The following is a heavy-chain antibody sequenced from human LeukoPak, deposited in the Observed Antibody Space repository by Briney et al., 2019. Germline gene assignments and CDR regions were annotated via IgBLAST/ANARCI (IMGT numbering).Heavy chain of an antibody. CDR3: TTGSYYDSTDY. J-gene: IGHJ4*02. D-gene: IGHD3-22*01. CDR1: GTKFTSAW. Sequence: GGSLRLSCRVSGTKFTSAWMSWVRQAPGKGLQWVGRIKSKTDGGTTDYAAPVEGRFTISRDDSKNILSLQMNSLKTEDTAVYYCTTGSYYDSTDYWGQGTLVTVSS. CDR2: IKSKTDGGTT. V-gene: IGHV3-15*01.